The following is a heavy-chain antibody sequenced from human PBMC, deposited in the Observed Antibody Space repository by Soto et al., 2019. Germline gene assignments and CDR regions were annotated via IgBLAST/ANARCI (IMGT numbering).Heavy chain of an antibody. CDR1: GGSIRDYF. CDR3: ARDRKLVIPGNYYYYGMDV. CDR2: ISSSGTI. J-gene: IGHJ6*02. Sequence: SETLSLTCSVSGGSIRDYFWTWVRQPPGKGLEWIGYISSSGTINYNPSLKSRVTISLDTSRNHFSLKLSSVTTADTAVYFCARDRKLVIPGNYYYYGMDVWGQGTTVTVSS. D-gene: IGHD3-9*01. V-gene: IGHV4-59*01.